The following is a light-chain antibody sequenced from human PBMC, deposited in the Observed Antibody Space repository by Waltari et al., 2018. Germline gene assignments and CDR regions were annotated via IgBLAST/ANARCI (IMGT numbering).Light chain of an antibody. CDR3: CSYAGSVV. CDR2: EVI. V-gene: IGLV2-23*02. J-gene: IGLJ2*01. Sequence: QSALTQPASVSGSPGQSITISCTGSSSDIGSYNVVSWYQHHPGNAPKLGIYEVINRPSGVSNRFSGSKSGNTASLTISGLQAEDEADYYCCSYAGSVVFGGGTKLTVL. CDR1: SSDIGSYNV.